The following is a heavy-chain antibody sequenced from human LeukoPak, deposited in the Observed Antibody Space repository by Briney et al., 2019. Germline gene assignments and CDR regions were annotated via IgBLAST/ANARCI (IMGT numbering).Heavy chain of an antibody. CDR1: GFTFDDYA. Sequence: GGSLRLSCAASGFTFDDYAMHWVRQAPGKVLEWVSLISGDGGSTYYADSVKGRFTISRDNSKNSLYLQMNSLRTEDTALYYCAKGKFTMVRGVMDVWGQGTTVTVSS. V-gene: IGHV3-43*02. CDR2: ISGDGGST. J-gene: IGHJ6*02. D-gene: IGHD3-10*01. CDR3: AKGKFTMVRGVMDV.